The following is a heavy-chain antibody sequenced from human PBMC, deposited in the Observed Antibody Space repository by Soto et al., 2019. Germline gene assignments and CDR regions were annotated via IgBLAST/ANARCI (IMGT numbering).Heavy chain of an antibody. J-gene: IGHJ4*02. CDR3: ARSFGDYGLSYFDY. CDR1: GGSISSSSYY. Sequence: PSETLSLTCSVSGGSISSSSYYWGWIRQPPGKGLEWIANIYYSGSTYDNPSLKSRVTISVDTSKNQFSLKLSSVTAADTAVYYCARSFGDYGLSYFDYWGQGPLVT. CDR2: IYYSGST. V-gene: IGHV4-39*01. D-gene: IGHD4-17*01.